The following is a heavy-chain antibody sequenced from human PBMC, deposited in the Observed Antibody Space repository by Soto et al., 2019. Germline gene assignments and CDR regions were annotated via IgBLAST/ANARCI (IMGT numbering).Heavy chain of an antibody. Sequence: EVQLLESGGGLVQPGGSLRLSCAASGFTFSSYAMSWVRQAPGKGLEWVSAISGSGGSTYYADSVKGRFTISRDNSKNTLYRQMHSLRAEDKDVYYCAKDRGLYRSGGSCYHPLDYWCQGTLVTVSS. CDR2: ISGSGGST. J-gene: IGHJ4*02. D-gene: IGHD2-15*01. CDR1: GFTFSSYA. CDR3: AKDRGLYRSGGSCYHPLDY. V-gene: IGHV3-23*01.